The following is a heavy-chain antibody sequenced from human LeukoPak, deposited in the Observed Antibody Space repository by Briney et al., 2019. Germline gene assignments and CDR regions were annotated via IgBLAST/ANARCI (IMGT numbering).Heavy chain of an antibody. CDR3: ARGIVGDTARYYYYMDV. CDR1: GGSISSGNYY. CDR2: IYTSGTT. V-gene: IGHV4-61*02. J-gene: IGHJ6*03. D-gene: IGHD5-18*01. Sequence: SETLSLTCTVSGGSISSGNYYYSWIRQPAGKGLEWLGRIYTSGTTDYNPSLKSRVTISVDTSKNQFSLKLSSVTAADTAVYYCARGIVGDTARYYYYMDVWGKGTTVTISS.